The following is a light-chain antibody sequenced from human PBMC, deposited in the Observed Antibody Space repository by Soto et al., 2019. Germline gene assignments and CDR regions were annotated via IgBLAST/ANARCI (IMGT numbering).Light chain of an antibody. CDR3: QQYYGDSSRT. CDR2: DAS. J-gene: IGKJ1*01. V-gene: IGKV1-5*01. Sequence: ENQMTQSPSTLSASVGDRVTITCRASQSLNSLLAWYQQKPGRAPKLLIYDASTLESGVPSRFSGSGSGPEFTLTISSLQTDDFATYYCQQYYGDSSRTFGQGTKVDI. CDR1: QSLNSL.